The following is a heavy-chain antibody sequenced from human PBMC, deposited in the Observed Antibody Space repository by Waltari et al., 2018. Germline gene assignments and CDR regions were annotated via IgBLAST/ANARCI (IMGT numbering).Heavy chain of an antibody. CDR1: GFTFGSYS. V-gene: IGHV3-21*01. J-gene: IGHJ4*02. CDR3: ASVGSGWYNY. CDR2: IRSSTSYR. D-gene: IGHD6-19*01. Sequence: EVQLVESGGRLVTSGGSLRLYCAASGFTFGSYSMTWVRKAPGKGVEWVSSIRSSTSYRYYAASGKSRFTISRDNAKNSLDLQMNRLRAEDTAVYCGASVGSGWYNYWGQGTLVTVSS.